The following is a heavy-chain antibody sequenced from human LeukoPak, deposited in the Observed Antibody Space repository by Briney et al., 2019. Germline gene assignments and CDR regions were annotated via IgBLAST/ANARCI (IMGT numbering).Heavy chain of an antibody. V-gene: IGHV4-4*07. D-gene: IGHD5-18*01. CDR2: IYTSGST. Sequence: PSETLSLTCTVSGGSISSYYWSWIRQPAGKGLEWIGRIYTSGSTNYNPSLKSRVTISVDTSKNQFSLKLSSVPAADTAVYYCARDRRIQLKQGFDYWGQGTLVTVSS. CDR1: GGSISSYY. J-gene: IGHJ4*02. CDR3: ARDRRIQLKQGFDY.